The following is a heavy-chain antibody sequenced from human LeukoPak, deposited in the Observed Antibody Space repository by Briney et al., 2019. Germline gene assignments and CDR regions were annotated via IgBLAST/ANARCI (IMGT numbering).Heavy chain of an antibody. V-gene: IGHV3-23*01. CDR2: TSGRGAKT. J-gene: IGHJ4*02. D-gene: IGHD1-26*01. CDR1: AFTFSTNA. Sequence: GGSLRLSSLTSAFTFSTNAMSWVRQAPGKGLEWISGTSGRGAKTYHADSVTGRFTISRDSSRNTLYLQMSSLRGDDTAVYYCAKDVGKWESLHFFDYWGQGTLVTVSS. CDR3: AKDVGKWESLHFFDY.